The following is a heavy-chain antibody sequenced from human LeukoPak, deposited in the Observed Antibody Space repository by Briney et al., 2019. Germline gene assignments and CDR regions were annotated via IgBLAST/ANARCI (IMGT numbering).Heavy chain of an antibody. J-gene: IGHJ4*02. CDR2: IYYSGST. CDR3: ARGLTYYYGSGRQSWYFDY. D-gene: IGHD3-10*01. CDR1: GGSISSSSYY. V-gene: IGHV4-39*07. Sequence: PSETLSLTCTVSGGSISSSSYYWGWIRQPPGKGLEWIGSIYYSGSTYYNPSLKSRVTISVDTSKNQFSLKLSSVTAADTAVYYCARGLTYYYGSGRQSWYFDYWGQGTLVTVSS.